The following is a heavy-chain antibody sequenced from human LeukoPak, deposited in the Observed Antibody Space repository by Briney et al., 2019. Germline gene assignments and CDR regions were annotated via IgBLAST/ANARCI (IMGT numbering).Heavy chain of an antibody. CDR2: IHPRSGET. CDR3: ARDGEYGTGSYYRGCFDY. Sequence: ASVTVSFKASGYSFTAFYIHWVRQAPGQGLEWMGWIHPRSGETNYAYKFRGRVTMTRDTSISTTYMDLGSLGSDDTAVYYCARDGEYGTGSYYRGCFDYWGQGTLVTVSS. CDR1: GYSFTAFY. V-gene: IGHV1-2*02. J-gene: IGHJ4*02. D-gene: IGHD3-10*01.